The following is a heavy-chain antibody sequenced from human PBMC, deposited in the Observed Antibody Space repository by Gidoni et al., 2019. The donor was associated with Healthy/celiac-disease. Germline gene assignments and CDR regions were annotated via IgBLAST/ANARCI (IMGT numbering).Heavy chain of an antibody. CDR1: GGSISSISYY. Sequence: QLQLQESGPGLVKPSETLSLTCTVSGGSISSISYYWGWIRQPPGKGLEWIGSIYYSGSTYYNPSLKSRVTISVDTSKNQFSLKLSSVTAADTAVYYCARHGYDSSGYFDYWGQGTLVTVSS. CDR2: IYYSGST. CDR3: ARHGYDSSGYFDY. V-gene: IGHV4-39*01. J-gene: IGHJ4*02. D-gene: IGHD3-22*01.